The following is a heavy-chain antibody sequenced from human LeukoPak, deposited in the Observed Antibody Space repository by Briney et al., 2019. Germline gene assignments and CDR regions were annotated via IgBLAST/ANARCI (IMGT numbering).Heavy chain of an antibody. CDR2: ISGTGGST. V-gene: IGHV3-23*01. CDR3: AKVGLTVTTILDYFDY. CDR1: GFTFSTYA. D-gene: IGHD4-11*01. Sequence: GGSLRLSCAASGFTFSTYAMTWVRQAPGKGLEWVSVISGTGGSTYYADSVKGRFAISRDNSKNTLYLQMHSLRAEDTAVYYCAKVGLTVTTILDYFDYWGQGTLVTVSS. J-gene: IGHJ4*02.